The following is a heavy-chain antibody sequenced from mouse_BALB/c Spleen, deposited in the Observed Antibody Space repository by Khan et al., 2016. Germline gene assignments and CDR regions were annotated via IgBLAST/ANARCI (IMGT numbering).Heavy chain of an antibody. CDR1: GDTFTNYG. Sequence: QIQLVQSGPERKKPGETVKISCKASGDTFTNYGMNWVKQALGKGLKWMGWINTNTGEPTYAEEFKGRFAFSLETSASTASLQINNLKNADTATYLRAQDHYGRNGLADWAQGTLVTVSA. V-gene: IGHV9-3*02. J-gene: IGHJ3*01. CDR2: INTNTGEP. CDR3: AQDHYGRNGLAD. D-gene: IGHD1-1*01.